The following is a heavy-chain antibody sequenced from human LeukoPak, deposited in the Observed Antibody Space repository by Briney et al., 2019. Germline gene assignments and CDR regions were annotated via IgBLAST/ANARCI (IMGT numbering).Heavy chain of an antibody. CDR2: IRSKAYGGTT. V-gene: IGHV3-49*04. CDR3: TRVGEAAGL. J-gene: IGHJ4*02. CDR1: GFTVGVHS. D-gene: IGHD6-13*01. Sequence: GGSLRLSCTVSGFTVGVHSMSSARQDAGKGRECVGFIRSKAYGGTTEYAASVKGRFTISRDDSKSIAYLQMNSLKTEDTAVYYCTRVGEAAGLWGQGTLVTVSS.